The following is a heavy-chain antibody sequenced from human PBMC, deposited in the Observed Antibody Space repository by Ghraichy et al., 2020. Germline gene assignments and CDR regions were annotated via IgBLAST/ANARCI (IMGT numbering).Heavy chain of an antibody. V-gene: IGHV4-39*01. CDR1: GGSISSSSYY. CDR2: IYYSGST. Sequence: SETLSLTCTVSGGSISSSSYYWGWIRQPPGKGLEWIGSIYYSGSTYYNPSLKSRVTISVDTSKNQFSLKLSSVTAADTAVYYCAAGRGSGSYYNGENWFDPWGQGTLVTVSS. CDR3: AAGRGSGSYYNGENWFDP. D-gene: IGHD3-10*01. J-gene: IGHJ5*02.